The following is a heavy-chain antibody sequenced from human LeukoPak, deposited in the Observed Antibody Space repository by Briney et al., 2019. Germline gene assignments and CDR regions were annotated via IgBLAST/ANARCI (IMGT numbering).Heavy chain of an antibody. J-gene: IGHJ3*02. D-gene: IGHD6-25*01. CDR3: ARRSAAKDAFDI. CDR1: GFSFSTSW. CDR2: ITSDGRTT. V-gene: IGHV3-74*01. Sequence: GGSLRLSCAASGFSFSTSWMHWFRQGPGRGLVWVSRITSDGRTTIYADSVKGRFSISRDNSKNTLFLQMNSLRAEDTAVYYCARRSAAKDAFDIWGQGTKVTVSS.